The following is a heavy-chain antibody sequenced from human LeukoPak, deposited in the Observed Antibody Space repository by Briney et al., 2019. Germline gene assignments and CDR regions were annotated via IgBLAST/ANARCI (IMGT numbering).Heavy chain of an antibody. CDR3: AHYGDYRFLYYFDY. CDR1: GFSLSTSGVG. J-gene: IGHJ4*02. CDR2: IYWNDNK. D-gene: IGHD4-17*01. V-gene: IGHV2-5*01. Sequence: SGPTLVKPTQTLTLTCTFSGFSLSTSGVGVGWIRQPPGKALEWLALIYWNDNKPYSPSLKSRLTITKDTSNNQVVLTMTNMDPVDTATYYCAHYGDYRFLYYFDYWGQGTLVTVSP.